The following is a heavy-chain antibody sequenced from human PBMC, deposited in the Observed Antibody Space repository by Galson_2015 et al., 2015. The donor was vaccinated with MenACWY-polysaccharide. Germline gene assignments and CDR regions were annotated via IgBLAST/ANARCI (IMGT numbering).Heavy chain of an antibody. CDR3: ARDRGDYGSVNYFDY. D-gene: IGHD4-17*01. V-gene: IGHV1-18*01. CDR1: GYTFTMFG. J-gene: IGHJ4*02. Sequence: SVKVSCKASGYTFTMFGISWVRQAPGQGPEWMGWISAYNGNTKFAQKFQGRGTMTTDTSTSTAYMELRSLRSDDTAVYYCARDRGDYGSVNYFDYWGQGTLVTVSS. CDR2: ISAYNGNT.